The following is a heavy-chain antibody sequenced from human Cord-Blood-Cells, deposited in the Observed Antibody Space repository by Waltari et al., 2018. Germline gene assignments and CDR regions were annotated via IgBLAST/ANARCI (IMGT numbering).Heavy chain of an antibody. CDR3: ATAVEYCSSTSCYAFDI. Sequence: QVQLVQSGAEVTKPGASVKVSCKVSGYTLTELSMHWVRQAPGKGLEWMGGFDPEDGETIYAQKFQGRVTMTEDTSTDTAYMELSSLRSEDTAVYYCATAVEYCSSTSCYAFDIWGQGTMVTVSS. CDR1: GYTLTELS. D-gene: IGHD2-2*01. J-gene: IGHJ3*02. CDR2: FDPEDGET. V-gene: IGHV1-24*01.